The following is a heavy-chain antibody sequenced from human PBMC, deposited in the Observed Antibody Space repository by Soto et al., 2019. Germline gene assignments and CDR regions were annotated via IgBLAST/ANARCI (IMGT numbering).Heavy chain of an antibody. CDR3: ARESDTAGGFGMDV. D-gene: IGHD5-18*01. V-gene: IGHV4-30-2*01. J-gene: IGHJ6*02. CDR1: GGSITRDGYS. CDR2: IYHSGRA. Sequence: QLQLQESGSRLVKPSQTLSLTCTVSGGSITRDGYSWSWIRRPPGKGLEWIGYIYHSGRAYYNPSLKGCVTTAVDKSNNHFFLKLSSVIAADTSVYYCARESDTAGGFGMDVWGQGTTVTVSS.